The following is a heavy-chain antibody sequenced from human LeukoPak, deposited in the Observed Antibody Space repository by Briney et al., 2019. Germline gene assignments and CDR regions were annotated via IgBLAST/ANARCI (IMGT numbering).Heavy chain of an antibody. CDR1: GFTFSTYS. Sequence: GGSLRLSCAASGFTFSTYSMNWVRQAPGERLEWVSYISSSSTTIYYADSVKGRFTISRDNAKNSLYLQMNSLRVEDTAVYYCARGNYYDSSGYCTYWGQGTLVTVSS. V-gene: IGHV3-48*01. J-gene: IGHJ4*02. CDR3: ARGNYYDSSGYCTY. CDR2: ISSSSTTI. D-gene: IGHD3-22*01.